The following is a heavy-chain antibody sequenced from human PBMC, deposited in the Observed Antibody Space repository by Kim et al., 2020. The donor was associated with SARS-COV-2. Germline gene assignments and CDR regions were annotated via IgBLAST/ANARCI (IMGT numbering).Heavy chain of an antibody. V-gene: IGHV4-61*02. CDR3: ARGLTGTMDWFDP. Sequence: SETLSLTCTVSGGSISSGSYYWSWIRQPAGKGLEWIGRIYTSGSTNYNPSLKSRVTISVDTSKNQFSLKLSSVTAADTAVYYCARGLTGTMDWFDPWGQGTLVTVSS. CDR1: GGSISSGSYY. J-gene: IGHJ5*02. CDR2: IYTSGST. D-gene: IGHD1-7*01.